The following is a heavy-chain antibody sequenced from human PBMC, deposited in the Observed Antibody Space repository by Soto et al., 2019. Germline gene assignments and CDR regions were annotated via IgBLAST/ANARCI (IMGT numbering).Heavy chain of an antibody. D-gene: IGHD1-1*01. CDR1: GFTFSNYG. J-gene: IGHJ4*02. CDR2: ISYDGNVA. Sequence: QVQLVESEGGVVQPGRSLRLSCEASGFTFSNYGMHWVRQAPGKGLEWVTVISYDGNVAYYADSVKGRFTSSRDNSKNTLYLQMNSLRTEDTAVYYCAKEGPITNWYFDYWGQGTLVTVSS. CDR3: AKEGPITNWYFDY. V-gene: IGHV3-30*18.